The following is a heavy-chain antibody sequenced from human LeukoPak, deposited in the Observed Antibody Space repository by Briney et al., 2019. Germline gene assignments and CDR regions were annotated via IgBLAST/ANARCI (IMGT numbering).Heavy chain of an antibody. D-gene: IGHD5-12*01. J-gene: IGHJ4*02. CDR3: ARDPRGYSGYVECYFDY. V-gene: IGHV1-2*02. CDR2: INPNSGGT. CDR1: GYTFTGYY. Sequence: GASVKVSCKASGYTFTGYYMHWVRQAPGQGLEWMGWINPNSGGTNYAQKFQGRVTMTRDTSISTAYMELSRLRSDDTAVYYCARDPRGYSGYVECYFDYWGQGTLVTVSS.